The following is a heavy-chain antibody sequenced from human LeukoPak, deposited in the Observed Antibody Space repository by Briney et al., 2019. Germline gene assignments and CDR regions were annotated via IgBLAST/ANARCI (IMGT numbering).Heavy chain of an antibody. CDR1: GFTFGDYA. Sequence: PGGSLRLSCTASGFTFGDYAMSWFRQAPGKGLEWVGFIRSKAYGGTTEYAASVKGRFTISRDDSKSIAYLRMNSLKTEDTAVYYCTRVGAARPPDYWGQGTLVTVSS. D-gene: IGHD6-6*01. V-gene: IGHV3-49*03. CDR3: TRVGAARPPDY. CDR2: IRSKAYGGTT. J-gene: IGHJ4*02.